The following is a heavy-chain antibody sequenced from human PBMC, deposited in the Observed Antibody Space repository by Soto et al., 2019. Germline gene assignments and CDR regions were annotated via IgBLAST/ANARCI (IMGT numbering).Heavy chain of an antibody. CDR1: GGSISSYY. V-gene: IGHV4-59*01. Sequence: SETLSLTCTVSGGSISSYYWSWIRQPPGKGLEWIGYIYYSGSTNYNPSLKSRVNISVDTSKNQFSLKLSSVTAADTAVYYCARGRIEVRGAPLVDYWGQGTLVTVSS. D-gene: IGHD3-10*01. J-gene: IGHJ4*02. CDR2: IYYSGST. CDR3: ARGRIEVRGAPLVDY.